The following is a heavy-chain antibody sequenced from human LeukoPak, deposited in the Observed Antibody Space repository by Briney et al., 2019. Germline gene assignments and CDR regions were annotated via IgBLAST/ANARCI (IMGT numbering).Heavy chain of an antibody. D-gene: IGHD3-16*01. CDR2: INPYSGDP. V-gene: IGHV1-2*02. CDR3: ARDTRLVF. Sequence: ASVKVSCKASGYTFTEYYMHWVRQAPGQGLEWMGSINPYSGDPIYAQRFQGRVTFTRDTSISTAYMQLIRLRSDDTAVYYCARDTRLVFWGQGTLVAVSS. J-gene: IGHJ3*01. CDR1: GYTFTEYY.